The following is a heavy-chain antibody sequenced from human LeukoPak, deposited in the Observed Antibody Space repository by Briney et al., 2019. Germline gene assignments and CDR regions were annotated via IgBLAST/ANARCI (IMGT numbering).Heavy chain of an antibody. Sequence: SETLSLTCTVSGGSISSYYWSWIRQPAGKGLEWIGRIYTSGSTNYNPSLTCRVAMSVDTSKNQFSLKLSSVTAADTAVYYCARDRLPHAFDIWGQGTMVTVSS. CDR3: ARDRLPHAFDI. CDR2: IYTSGST. CDR1: GGSISSYY. J-gene: IGHJ3*02. V-gene: IGHV4-4*07.